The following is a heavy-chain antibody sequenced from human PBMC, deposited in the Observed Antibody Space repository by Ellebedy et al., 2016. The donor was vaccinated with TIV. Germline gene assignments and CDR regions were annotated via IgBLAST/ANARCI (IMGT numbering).Heavy chain of an antibody. D-gene: IGHD6-6*01. CDR3: STSLNF. V-gene: IGHV3-7*01. CDR1: GFRFSDYW. Sequence: GESLKISCEASGFRFSDYWMDWVRQAPGKGLEWVANIKEDGSEKYYVDSVKGRLTISRDNAKNSLYLQMNSLRAEDTAMYYCSTSLNFWGQGTLVTVSS. J-gene: IGHJ4*02. CDR2: IKEDGSEK.